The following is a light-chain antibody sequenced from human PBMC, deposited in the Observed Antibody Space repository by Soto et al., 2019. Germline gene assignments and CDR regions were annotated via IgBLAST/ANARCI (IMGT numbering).Light chain of an antibody. CDR3: QQSGTSPRT. J-gene: IGKJ1*01. CDR1: QSVSGGH. CDR2: NIF. V-gene: IGKV3-20*01. Sequence: EIVLTQSPGTLSLSPGERATLSCRASQSVSGGHLAWYQQKPGQAPRLLIYNIFGRATGIPDRFSGSGSGTDFNLTISRLEHEDFAVYYCQQSGTSPRTFGQGTKGEFK.